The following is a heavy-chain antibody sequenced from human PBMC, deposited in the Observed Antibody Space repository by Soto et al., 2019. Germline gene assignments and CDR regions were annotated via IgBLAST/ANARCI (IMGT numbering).Heavy chain of an antibody. Sequence: HSQTLSLTCAISGDSVSSNSAAWNWIRQSPSRGLEWLGRTYYRSKWYNDYAVSVKSRITINPDTSKNQFSLQLNSVTPEDTAVYYCAREKGAYYGSGSYYNVGYYYGMDVWGQGTTVTVSS. CDR2: TYYRSKWYN. J-gene: IGHJ6*02. D-gene: IGHD3-10*01. CDR3: AREKGAYYGSGSYYNVGYYYGMDV. CDR1: GDSVSSNSAA. V-gene: IGHV6-1*01.